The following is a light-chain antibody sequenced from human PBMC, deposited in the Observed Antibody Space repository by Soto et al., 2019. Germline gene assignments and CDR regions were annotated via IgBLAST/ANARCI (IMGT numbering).Light chain of an antibody. CDR1: SSDVGAYNY. Sequence: QSALTQPASVSGSPGQSITISCNGSSSDVGAYNYVSWYQQYPGKAPKVIIFEVRKRPSGVSNRFSGSKSGDTASLTISGLQADDEADYYCSSYRSSTTFVFGNGTKLTVL. V-gene: IGLV2-14*01. CDR2: EVR. CDR3: SSYRSSTTFV. J-gene: IGLJ1*01.